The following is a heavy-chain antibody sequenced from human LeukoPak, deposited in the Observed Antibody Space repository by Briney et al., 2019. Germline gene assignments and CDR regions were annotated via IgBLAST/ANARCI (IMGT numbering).Heavy chain of an antibody. V-gene: IGHV3-30-3*01. CDR3: ARDWSSKYPFYYGMDV. J-gene: IGHJ6*02. D-gene: IGHD4-11*01. Sequence: GGSLRLSCAASGFTFSSYAMHWVRQAPGKGLEWMAVMSYDGSNEYYADSVKGRFTISRDNSKNTLYLQMNSLRAEDTAVYYCARDWSSKYPFYYGMDVWGQGTTVTVSS. CDR1: GFTFSSYA. CDR2: MSYDGSNE.